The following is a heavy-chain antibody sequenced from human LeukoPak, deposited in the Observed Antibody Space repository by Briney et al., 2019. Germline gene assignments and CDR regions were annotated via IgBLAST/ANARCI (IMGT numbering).Heavy chain of an antibody. D-gene: IGHD3-10*01. J-gene: IGHJ4*02. CDR2: IYYSGST. CDR3: ARETGLHTFDY. V-gene: IGHV4-31*02. Sequence: WIRQHPGKGLEWIGYIYYSGSTYYNPSLKSRVTISVDTSKNQFSLKLSSVTAADTAVYYCARETGLHTFDYWGQGTLVTVSS.